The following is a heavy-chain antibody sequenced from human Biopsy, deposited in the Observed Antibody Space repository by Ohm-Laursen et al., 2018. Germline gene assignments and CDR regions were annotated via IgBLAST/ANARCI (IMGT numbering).Heavy chain of an antibody. CDR1: GFPFSDYY. J-gene: IGHJ6*02. CDR3: AREKEYTRSRSRSHFYYAMDV. Sequence: GSLRLSCAASGFPFSDYYMRWIRQAPGKGLDWVSYISDGGTTIYYADSVKGRFTISRDNAKKSLYLQMNSLRAEDTAVYYCAREKEYTRSRSRSHFYYAMDVWGPGSTVTVSS. CDR2: ISDGGTTI. D-gene: IGHD1-1*01. V-gene: IGHV3-11*01.